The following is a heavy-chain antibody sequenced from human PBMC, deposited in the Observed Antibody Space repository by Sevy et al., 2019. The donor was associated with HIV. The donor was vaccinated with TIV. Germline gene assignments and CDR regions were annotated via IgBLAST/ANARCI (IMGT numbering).Heavy chain of an antibody. J-gene: IGHJ5*02. CDR1: GFTFSDYY. CDR3: AREQVLQNWFDP. V-gene: IGHV3-11*01. D-gene: IGHD4-4*01. Sequence: GESLKISCAASGFTFSDYYMSWIRQAPGKGLEWVSYISSSGSTIYYADSVKGRFTISRDNAKNSLYLQMNSLRAEDTAVYYCAREQVLQNWFDPWGQGTLVTVSS. CDR2: ISSSGSTI.